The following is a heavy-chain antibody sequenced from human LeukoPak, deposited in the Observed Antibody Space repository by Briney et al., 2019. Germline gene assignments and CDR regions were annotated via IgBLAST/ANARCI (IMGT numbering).Heavy chain of an antibody. CDR3: ARKQGDY. V-gene: IGHV4-59*01. CDR1: GDSITSYY. Sequence: SETLSLTCTVSGDSITSYYWTWIRQPPGKGLEWIGYIYYSGSTNYNPSLKSRVTISVGTSKNQFSLRLSSVTAADTAVYYCARKQGDYWGQGTPVTVSS. J-gene: IGHJ4*02. D-gene: IGHD1/OR15-1a*01. CDR2: IYYSGST.